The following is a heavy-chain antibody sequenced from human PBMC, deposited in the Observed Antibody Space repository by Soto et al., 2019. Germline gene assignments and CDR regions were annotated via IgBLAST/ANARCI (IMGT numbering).Heavy chain of an antibody. Sequence: GASVKVSCKASGYTFTSYGISWVRQAPGQGLEWMGWISAYNGNTNYAQKLQGRVTMTTDTSTSTAYMELRSLRSDDTAVYYCARDDVAARPGYYYGMDVWGQGTTVTVSS. D-gene: IGHD6-6*01. J-gene: IGHJ6*02. V-gene: IGHV1-18*04. CDR1: GYTFTSYG. CDR2: ISAYNGNT. CDR3: ARDDVAARPGYYYGMDV.